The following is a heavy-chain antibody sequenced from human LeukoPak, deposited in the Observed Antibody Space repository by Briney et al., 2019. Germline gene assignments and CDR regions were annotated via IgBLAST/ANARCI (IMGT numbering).Heavy chain of an antibody. J-gene: IGHJ4*02. CDR3: ARVGSGSYSGSDY. V-gene: IGHV3-21*01. Sequence: TPGGSLRLSCAASGFTFSSHGMSWVRQAPGKGLEWVSSISSSSSYIYYADSVKGRFTISRDNAKNSLYLQMNSLRAEDTAVYYCARVGSGSYSGSDYWGQGTLVTVSS. CDR2: ISSSSSYI. D-gene: IGHD3-10*01. CDR1: GFTFSSHG.